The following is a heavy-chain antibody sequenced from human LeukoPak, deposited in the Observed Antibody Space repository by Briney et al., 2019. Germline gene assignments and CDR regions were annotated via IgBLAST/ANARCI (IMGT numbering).Heavy chain of an antibody. CDR2: TYTSGST. J-gene: IGHJ6*02. V-gene: IGHV4-4*07. Sequence: SETLSLTCTVSGGSISSYYWSWIRQPAGKGLEWIGRTYTSGSTNYNPSLKSRVTMSVDTSKNQFSLKLSSVTAADTAVYYCARFPGYCSGGSCYYYGMDVWGQGTTVTVSS. CDR1: GGSISSYY. D-gene: IGHD2-15*01. CDR3: ARFPGYCSGGSCYYYGMDV.